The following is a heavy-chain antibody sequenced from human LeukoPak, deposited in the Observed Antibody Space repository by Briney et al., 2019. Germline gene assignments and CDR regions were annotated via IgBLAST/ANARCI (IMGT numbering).Heavy chain of an antibody. CDR3: ARSSMVDANDAFDI. J-gene: IGHJ3*02. Sequence: PGGSLRLSCAASGFTFSSYSMNWVRQAPGKGLEWVSSISKNRGYMYYIDSVKGRFTISRDNAKNSMYLQMNSLRADDTAVYYCARSSMVDANDAFDIWGQGTMVTVSS. D-gene: IGHD2-15*01. CDR2: ISKNRGYM. V-gene: IGHV3-21*01. CDR1: GFTFSSYS.